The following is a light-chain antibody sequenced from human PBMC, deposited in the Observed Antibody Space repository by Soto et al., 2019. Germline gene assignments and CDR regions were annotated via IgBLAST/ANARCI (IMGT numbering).Light chain of an antibody. J-gene: IGKJ5*01. Sequence: EIVMTQSPATLSVSPGERATLSCRASQSVSSNLAWYQQKPGQAPRLLIYGASTRATGIPARFSGSGSGTEFPLTISSLQSEDFAVYYCQKYNNWPPSITFGQGTRLEIK. CDR3: QKYNNWPPSIT. V-gene: IGKV3-15*01. CDR1: QSVSSN. CDR2: GAS.